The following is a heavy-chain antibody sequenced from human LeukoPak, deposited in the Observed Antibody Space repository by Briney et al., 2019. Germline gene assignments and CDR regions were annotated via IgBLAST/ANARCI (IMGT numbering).Heavy chain of an antibody. CDR3: ARVKGQWLVMDWFDP. CDR2: IYSGGST. D-gene: IGHD6-19*01. Sequence: SGGSLRLPCAASGFTVSSNYMSWVRQAPGKGLEWVSVIYSGGSTYYADSVKGRFTISRDSSKNTLYLQMNNLRAEDTAVYYCARVKGQWLVMDWFDPWGQGTLVTVSS. V-gene: IGHV3-66*02. CDR1: GFTVSSNY. J-gene: IGHJ5*02.